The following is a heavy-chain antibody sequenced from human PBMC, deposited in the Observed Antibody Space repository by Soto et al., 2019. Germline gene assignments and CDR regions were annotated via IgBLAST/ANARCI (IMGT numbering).Heavy chain of an antibody. J-gene: IGHJ6*04. CDR1: GFTVSRKH. CDR2: INRGGNT. CDR3: ARDDVYCGGGRCYGGPMDV. Sequence: EVQLVESGGGVVQPGGSLRLSCAASGFTVSRKHMSWVHQPPGKGPEWVALINRGGNTYYAESVKGRFPISRDSSKNTLNVKLHSMGAEDTSVYYCARDDVYCGGGRCYGGPMDVWGNGTTVTVSS. V-gene: IGHV3-66*01. D-gene: IGHD2-15*01.